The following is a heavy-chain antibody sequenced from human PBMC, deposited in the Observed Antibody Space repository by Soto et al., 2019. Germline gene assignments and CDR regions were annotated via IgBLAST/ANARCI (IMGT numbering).Heavy chain of an antibody. CDR1: GGTFSSYT. Sequence: QVQLVQSGAEVKKPGSSVKVSCKASGGTFSSYTISWVRQAPGQGLEWMGRIIPILGIANYAQKFQGRVTITEDKSTSTAYMELSSLRSEDTAVYYCARALCSGGSCYPDYWGQGTLVTVSS. CDR2: IIPILGIA. CDR3: ARALCSGGSCYPDY. V-gene: IGHV1-69*02. D-gene: IGHD2-15*01. J-gene: IGHJ4*02.